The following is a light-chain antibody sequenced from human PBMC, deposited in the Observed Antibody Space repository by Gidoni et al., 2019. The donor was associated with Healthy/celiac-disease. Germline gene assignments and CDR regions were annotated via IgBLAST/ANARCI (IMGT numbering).Light chain of an antibody. J-gene: IGKJ4*01. CDR3: QQSYSTLLT. V-gene: IGKV1-39*01. CDR1: QSISSY. CDR2: AAS. Sequence: DIQMTQSPSSLSASVGDRVTITCRASQSISSYLNWYQQKPGKAPKLLNYAASSLQSGVPSRFSGSGSGTDFTLTISSLQPEDFATYYCQQSYSTLLTFXGXTKVEIK.